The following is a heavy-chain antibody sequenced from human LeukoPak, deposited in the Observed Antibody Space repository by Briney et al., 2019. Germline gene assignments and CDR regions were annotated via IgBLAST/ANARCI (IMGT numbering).Heavy chain of an antibody. CDR3: AREQGIDY. Sequence: GRSLRLSCAASGFTFSSYAMHWVRQAPGKGLEWVAVISYDGSNKYYADSVKGRFTISRDNSKNTLYLQMNSLRAEDTAVYYCAREQGIDYWGQGTLVTVSS. CDR2: ISYDGSNK. V-gene: IGHV3-30*04. CDR1: GFTFSSYA. J-gene: IGHJ4*02.